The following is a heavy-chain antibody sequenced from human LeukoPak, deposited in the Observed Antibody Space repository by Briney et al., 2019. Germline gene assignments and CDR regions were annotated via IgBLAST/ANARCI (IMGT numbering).Heavy chain of an antibody. V-gene: IGHV4-31*03. D-gene: IGHD3-22*01. J-gene: IGHJ6*03. CDR2: IYYSGST. CDR3: ARVRYYDSSGYSYYYYYMDV. CDR1: GGSISSGGYY. Sequence: PSETLSLTCTVSGGSISSGGYYWSWIRQHPGKGLEWIGYIYYSGSTYYNPSLKSRVTISVDTSKNQFSLKLSSVTAADTAVYYCARVRYYDSSGYSYYYYYMDVWGKGTTVTVSS.